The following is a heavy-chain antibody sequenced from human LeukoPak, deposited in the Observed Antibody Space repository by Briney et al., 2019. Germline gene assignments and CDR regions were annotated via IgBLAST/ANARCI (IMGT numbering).Heavy chain of an antibody. CDR1: GFTFRSYD. Sequence: GGFLRLSCAASGFTFRSYDMHWVRQATGKGLEWVSGIGTAGEIYYPGSVKGRFTISRENAKNSLYLQMNSLRAGDTAVYYCARAAYSSTWYSRYFDLWGRGTLVTVSS. J-gene: IGHJ2*01. D-gene: IGHD6-13*01. CDR2: IGTAGEI. CDR3: ARAAYSSTWYSRYFDL. V-gene: IGHV3-13*01.